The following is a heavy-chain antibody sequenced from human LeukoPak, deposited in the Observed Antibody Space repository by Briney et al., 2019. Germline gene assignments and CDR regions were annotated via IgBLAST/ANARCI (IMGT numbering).Heavy chain of an antibody. J-gene: IGHJ4*02. V-gene: IGHV3-23*01. CDR2: ISCSGGST. Sequence: GGSLRLSCAASGFTFSSYAMSWVRQAPGKGLEWVSAISCSGGSTYYADSVKARSTTTRDKSKNTMCLQMNSMRAEDTAVYYCAKDEVVVPAASSWGQGTLVTVSS. CDR3: AKDEVVVPAASS. CDR1: GFTFSSYA. D-gene: IGHD2-2*01.